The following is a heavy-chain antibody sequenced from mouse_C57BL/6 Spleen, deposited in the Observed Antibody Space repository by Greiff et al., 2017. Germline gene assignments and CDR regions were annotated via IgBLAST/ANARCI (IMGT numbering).Heavy chain of an antibody. D-gene: IGHD1-1*01. V-gene: IGHV6-3*01. Sequence: EVKLQESGGGLVQPGGSMKLSCVASGFTFSNYWMNWVRQSPEKGLEWVAQIRLKADNYATHYAESVKGRFTISRDDSKSSVYLQMNNLRAEDTGIYYCTGPYYYGSSLFDYWGQGTTLTVSS. J-gene: IGHJ2*01. CDR3: TGPYYYGSSLFDY. CDR2: IRLKADNYAT. CDR1: GFTFSNYW.